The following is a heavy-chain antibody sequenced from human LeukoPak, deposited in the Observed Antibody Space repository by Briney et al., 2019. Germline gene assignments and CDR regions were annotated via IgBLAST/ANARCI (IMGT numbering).Heavy chain of an antibody. CDR3: ARGVYYKASRTRLAPFDY. J-gene: IGHJ4*02. V-gene: IGHV4-59*12. Sequence: SETLSLTCSVSGGSISSYYWSWIRQPPGKGLEWIGYMYYSGSTNYNPSLKSRVTISVDTSKNQFSLKLSSVTAADTAVYYCARGVYYKASRTRLAPFDYWGQGTLVTVSS. CDR1: GGSISSYY. D-gene: IGHD2-8*01. CDR2: MYYSGST.